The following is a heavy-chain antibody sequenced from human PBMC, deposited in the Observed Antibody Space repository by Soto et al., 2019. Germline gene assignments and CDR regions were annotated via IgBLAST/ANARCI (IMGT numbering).Heavy chain of an antibody. CDR3: AAGLDHNKVGY. CDR1: GGSISPYY. V-gene: IGHV4-59*01. CDR2: IYYTGNT. D-gene: IGHD2-2*03. Sequence: QVRLQESGPGLMKPSETLSLTCSVSGGSISPYYWNWVRQPPGKRPEWIGCIYYTGNTHYNPSLKSRVTISRDTSKNQFSLELTSVTAADTAMYFCAAGLDHNKVGYWGQGTLVTVSS. J-gene: IGHJ4*02.